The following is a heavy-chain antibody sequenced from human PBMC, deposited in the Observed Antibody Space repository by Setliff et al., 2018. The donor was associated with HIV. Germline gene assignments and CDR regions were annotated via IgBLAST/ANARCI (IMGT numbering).Heavy chain of an antibody. CDR1: GFTFSAYW. Sequence: PGGSLRLSCAASGFTFSAYWMTWVRQGPGKGLEWVADIKEDGSVTQYIDSVRGRFTISRDNAKNSLYLQMNSLRADDTAVYFCARPTNIDTLYYGSQTFYMYYYGLDVWGQGTTVTVSS. CDR2: IKEDGSVT. CDR3: ARPTNIDTLYYGSQTFYMYYYGLDV. J-gene: IGHJ6*02. D-gene: IGHD1-26*01. V-gene: IGHV3-7*01.